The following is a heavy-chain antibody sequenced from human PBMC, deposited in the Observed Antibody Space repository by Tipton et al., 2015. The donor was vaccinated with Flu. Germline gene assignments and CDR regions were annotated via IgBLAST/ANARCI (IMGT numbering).Heavy chain of an antibody. CDR1: GGSISSYY. J-gene: IGHJ4*02. Sequence: GLVKPSETLSLTCTVSGGSISSYYWSWIRQPPGKGLEWIGYIYYSGSTNYNPSLKSRVTISVDTSKNQFSLKLSSVTAADTAVDYWAGAGKGLLDLDYWGQGTRVTVSS. D-gene: IGHD1-1*01. CDR2: IYYSGST. V-gene: IGHV4-59*01. CDR3: AGAGKGLLDLDY.